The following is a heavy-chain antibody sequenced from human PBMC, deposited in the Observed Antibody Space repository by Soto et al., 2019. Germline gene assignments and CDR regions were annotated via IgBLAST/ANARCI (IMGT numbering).Heavy chain of an antibody. Sequence: ASETPSLPFTFSGGSLSSGGYYWTWIRQPPGKGLEWIGYIYHSGSTYYNPSLKSRVTISVDRSKNQFSLKLNSVTAADTAVYYCARVPDVWGQGTTVTVSS. CDR2: IYHSGST. J-gene: IGHJ6*02. CDR1: GGSLSSGGYY. V-gene: IGHV4-30-2*01. CDR3: ARVPDV.